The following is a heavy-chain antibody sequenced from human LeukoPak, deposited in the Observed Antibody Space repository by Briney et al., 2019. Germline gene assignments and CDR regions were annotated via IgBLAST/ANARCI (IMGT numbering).Heavy chain of an antibody. D-gene: IGHD2-21*02. Sequence: PGGSLRLSCAASGFAFSGYSMNWVRQAPGKGLEWVSSISSGSSYIYYADSVKGRFTISRDNAKNSLFLQMNSLRAEDTAVYYCARDSRTYCGGDCYYYYFDYWGQGTLVTVSS. CDR3: ARDSRTYCGGDCYYYYFDY. CDR2: ISSGSSYI. CDR1: GFAFSGYS. J-gene: IGHJ4*02. V-gene: IGHV3-21*06.